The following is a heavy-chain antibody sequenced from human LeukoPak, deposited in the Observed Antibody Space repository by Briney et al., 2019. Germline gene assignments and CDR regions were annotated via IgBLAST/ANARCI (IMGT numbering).Heavy chain of an antibody. CDR3: ARGRRDYYDSSPYYYYMDV. D-gene: IGHD3-22*01. CDR2: INHSGST. Sequence: SETLSLTCAVYGGSFSGYYWSWIRQPPGKGLEWIGEINHSGSTNYNPSLKSRVTISVDTSKNQFSLKLSSVTAADTAVYYCARGRRDYYDSSPYYYYMDVWGKGTTVTVSS. V-gene: IGHV4-34*01. J-gene: IGHJ6*03. CDR1: GGSFSGYY.